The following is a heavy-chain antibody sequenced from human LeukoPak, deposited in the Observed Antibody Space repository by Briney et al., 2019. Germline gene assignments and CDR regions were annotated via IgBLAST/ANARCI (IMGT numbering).Heavy chain of an antibody. Sequence: ASVKVSCKASGYTFTSYGISWVRQAPGQGLEWMRWISAYNGNTNYAQKLQGRVTMTTDTSTSTAYMELRSLRSDDTAVYYCARESPCSSTSCYSSSPNWFDPWGQGTLVTVSS. CDR2: ISAYNGNT. J-gene: IGHJ5*02. V-gene: IGHV1-18*01. D-gene: IGHD2-2*02. CDR1: GYTFTSYG. CDR3: ARESPCSSTSCYSSSPNWFDP.